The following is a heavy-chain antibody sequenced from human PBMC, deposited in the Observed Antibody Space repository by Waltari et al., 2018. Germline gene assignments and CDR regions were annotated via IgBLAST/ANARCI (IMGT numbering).Heavy chain of an antibody. CDR2: IYASGST. V-gene: IGHV4-4*07. D-gene: IGHD3-3*01. CDR3: AGSSNFGIYGLDV. Sequence: QVQLQESGPGLVKPSETLSLICNVSGGSISSYYWNWIRQPAGKGLEWIGRIYASGSTSYNPSLESRISMSVDTSKNHFSLKLSSVTAADTGVYYCAGSSNFGIYGLDVWCQGTTVVVSS. J-gene: IGHJ6*02. CDR1: GGSISSYY.